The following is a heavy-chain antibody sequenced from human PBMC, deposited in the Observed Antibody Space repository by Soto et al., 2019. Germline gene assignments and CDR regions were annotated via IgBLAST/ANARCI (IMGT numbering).Heavy chain of an antibody. V-gene: IGHV4-34*01. J-gene: IGHJ4*02. CDR3: ARGRDAYKGGRD. Sequence: QVQLQQWGAGLLKPSETLSLTCAIYGESFSGYYCSWARQSPGKGLEWIGEIHPSGSTNYNPSPKGRVTISLDTSKNQFSLTLNSVTAADTAVYFCARGRDAYKGGRDWGQGTLVTVSS. D-gene: IGHD1-1*01. CDR1: GESFSGYY. CDR2: IHPSGST.